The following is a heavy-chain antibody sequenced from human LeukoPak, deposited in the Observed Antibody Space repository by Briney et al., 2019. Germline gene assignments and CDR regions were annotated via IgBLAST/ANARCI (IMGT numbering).Heavy chain of an antibody. D-gene: IGHD6-13*01. CDR2: ISNSGGST. CDR1: GFVFSRYG. V-gene: IGHV3-64*01. Sequence: GSLRLSCVASGFVFSRYGMHWVRQAPGKGLEYVSAISNSGGSTYYANSVKGRFAISRDNSKNTLYLQMGSLRGEDMAVYYCARGLITGAAGTYYYYGMDVWGQGTTVTVSS. J-gene: IGHJ6*02. CDR3: ARGLITGAAGTYYYYGMDV.